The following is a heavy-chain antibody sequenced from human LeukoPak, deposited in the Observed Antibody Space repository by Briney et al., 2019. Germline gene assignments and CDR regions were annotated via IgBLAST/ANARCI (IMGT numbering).Heavy chain of an antibody. D-gene: IGHD3-10*01. Sequence: PSETLSLTCAVYGGSFSGYYWSWIRQPPGKGLEWIGEINHGGSTNYDPSLKSRVTISVDTSKNQFSLKLSSVTAADTAVYYCASHPLRGGYYYGMDVWGQGTTVTVSS. CDR2: INHGGST. J-gene: IGHJ6*02. CDR1: GGSFSGYY. V-gene: IGHV4-34*01. CDR3: ASHPLRGGYYYGMDV.